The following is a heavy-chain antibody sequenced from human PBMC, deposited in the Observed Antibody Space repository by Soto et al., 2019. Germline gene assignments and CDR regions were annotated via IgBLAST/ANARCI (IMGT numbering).Heavy chain of an antibody. V-gene: IGHV3-72*01. D-gene: IGHD2-21*02. Sequence: GSLRLSCAASGFTFSDHYMDWVRQAPGKGLEWVGRTRNKANSYTTEYAASVKGRFTISRDDSKNSLYLQMNSLKTEDTAVYYCARLTARPYWGQGTLVTVSS. CDR2: TRNKANSYTT. CDR1: GFTFSDHY. J-gene: IGHJ4*02. CDR3: ARLTARPY.